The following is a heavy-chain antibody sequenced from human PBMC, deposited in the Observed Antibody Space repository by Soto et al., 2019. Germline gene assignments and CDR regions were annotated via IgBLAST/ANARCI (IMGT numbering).Heavy chain of an antibody. V-gene: IGHV1-3*01. J-gene: IGHJ6*02. Sequence: QVQLVQSGAEVKKPGASVKVSCKASGYTFTSYAMHWVRQAPGQRLEWMGWINAGNGNTKYSQKFQGRVTITRDTSASTAYMELSSLRSEDTAVYYCARDQLPGYSSALGYYYYYGMDVWGQGTTVTVSS. CDR3: ARDQLPGYSSALGYYYYYGMDV. CDR2: INAGNGNT. CDR1: GYTFTSYA. D-gene: IGHD6-19*01.